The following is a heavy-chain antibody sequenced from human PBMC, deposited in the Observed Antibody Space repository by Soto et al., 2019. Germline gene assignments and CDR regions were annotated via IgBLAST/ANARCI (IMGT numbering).Heavy chain of an antibody. V-gene: IGHV4-31*03. D-gene: IGHD6-13*01. CDR3: ARDRTGIAAAGPVGWFDP. CDR2: IYYSGST. J-gene: IGHJ5*02. CDR1: GGSISSGGYY. Sequence: QVQLQESGPGLVKPSQTLSLTCTVSGGSISSGGYYWSWIRQHPGKGLEWIGYIYYSGSTYYNPSLKSRVTRSVDTSKNQFSLKLSSVTAADTAVYYCARDRTGIAAAGPVGWFDPWGQGTLVTVSS.